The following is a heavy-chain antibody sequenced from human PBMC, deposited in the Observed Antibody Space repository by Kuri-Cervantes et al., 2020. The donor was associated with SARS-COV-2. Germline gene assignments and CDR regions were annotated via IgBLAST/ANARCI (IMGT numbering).Heavy chain of an antibody. V-gene: IGHV4-34*01. CDR3: ARTIFGVHTTHHDF. D-gene: IGHD3-3*01. J-gene: IGHJ4*02. CDR1: GYSISSGYY. CDR2: INHSGST. Sequence: SQTLSLTCAVSGYSISSGYYWSWTRQPPGKGLEWIGEINHSGSTNYNPSLKSRVTISVDTSKNQFSLKLSSVTAADTAVYYCARTIFGVHTTHHDFWGQGVLVTVSS.